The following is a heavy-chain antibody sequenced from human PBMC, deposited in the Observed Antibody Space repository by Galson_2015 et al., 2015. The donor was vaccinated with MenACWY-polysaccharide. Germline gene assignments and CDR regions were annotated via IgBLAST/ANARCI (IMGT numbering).Heavy chain of an antibody. V-gene: IGHV3-33*01. CDR1: RFTFRNYG. Sequence: SLRLSCAASRFTFRNYGMHWVRQAPGKGLEWVAIIWYDGSNKYYADSVKGRFTISRDNSKNMLFLQVSSLRVEDTAVYYCARGGGTSEWYFDLWGRGTLVTVSS. D-gene: IGHD4-23*01. CDR3: ARGGGTSEWYFDL. J-gene: IGHJ2*01. CDR2: IWYDGSNK.